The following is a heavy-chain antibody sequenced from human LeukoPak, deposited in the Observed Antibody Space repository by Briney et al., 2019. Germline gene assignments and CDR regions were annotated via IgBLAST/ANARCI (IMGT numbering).Heavy chain of an antibody. Sequence: GGSLRLSCTAPGFTFSTYGMHWVRQAPGKGLEWVTIISYDGSDKYYADSVKGRFTISRDNSKNTLYLQMNNLRAEDTALYHCAKGRGPAATHPDYWGQGTLVTVSS. CDR2: ISYDGSDK. CDR3: AKGRGPAATHPDY. V-gene: IGHV3-30*18. D-gene: IGHD6-25*01. J-gene: IGHJ4*02. CDR1: GFTFSTYG.